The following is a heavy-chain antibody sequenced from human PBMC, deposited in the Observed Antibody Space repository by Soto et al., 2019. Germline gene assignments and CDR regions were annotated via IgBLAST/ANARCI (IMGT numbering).Heavy chain of an antibody. D-gene: IGHD2-21*02. CDR3: VKGSNKLSGGVTDY. J-gene: IGHJ4*02. CDR2: ISSNGGST. CDR1: GFTFSSYA. Sequence: GGSLRLSCSASGFTFSSYAMHWVRQAPGKGLEYVSAISSNGGSTYYADSVKGRFTISRDNSKNTLYLQMSSLRAEDTAVYYCVKGSNKLSGGVTDYWGQGTLVTVSS. V-gene: IGHV3-64D*09.